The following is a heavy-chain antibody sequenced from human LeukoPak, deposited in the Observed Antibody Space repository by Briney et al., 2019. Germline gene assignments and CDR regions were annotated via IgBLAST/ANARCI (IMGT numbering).Heavy chain of an antibody. Sequence: SVKVSCKASGGTFSSYAISWVRQAPGQGLEWMGGIIPIFGTANYAQKFQGRVTITADESTSTAYMELSSLRSEDTAIYYCVRTPPNWGFDYWGQGTLVTVSS. CDR2: IIPIFGTA. J-gene: IGHJ4*02. D-gene: IGHD7-27*01. CDR3: VRTPPNWGFDY. V-gene: IGHV1-69*13. CDR1: GGTFSSYA.